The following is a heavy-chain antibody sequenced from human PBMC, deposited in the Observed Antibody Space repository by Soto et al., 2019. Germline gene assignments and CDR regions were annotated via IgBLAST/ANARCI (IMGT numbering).Heavy chain of an antibody. CDR1: GLTFSSYW. Sequence: EVQLVESGGDLVQPGGSLRLSCAVSGLTFSSYWMHWVRQAPGKGLEWVSRIDSDGSRTNYADSVKGRFTISRDNAKNTLYLQMNSLRADGAAVYYGVRGFDGDNWGQGTLVIVSS. V-gene: IGHV3-74*01. CDR3: VRGFDGDN. J-gene: IGHJ4*02. CDR2: IDSDGSRT.